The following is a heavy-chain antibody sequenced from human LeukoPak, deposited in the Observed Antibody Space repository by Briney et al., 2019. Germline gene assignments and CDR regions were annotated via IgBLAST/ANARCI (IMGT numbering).Heavy chain of an antibody. V-gene: IGHV1-69*05. J-gene: IGHJ3*02. D-gene: IGHD3-10*01. Sequence: SVKVSCKASGYTFTSYDISWVRQAPGQGLEWMGRIIPIFGTANYAQKFQGRVTITTDESTSTAYMELSSLRSEDTAVYYCAREGVTGDAFDIWGQGTMVTVSS. CDR3: AREGVTGDAFDI. CDR1: GYTFTSYD. CDR2: IIPIFGTA.